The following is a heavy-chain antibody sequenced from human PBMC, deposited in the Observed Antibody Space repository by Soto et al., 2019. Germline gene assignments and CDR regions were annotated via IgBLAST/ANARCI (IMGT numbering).Heavy chain of an antibody. V-gene: IGHV4-34*01. CDR3: ARRIVVVPAASARYMDV. Sequence: QVQLQQWGAVLLKPSETLSLTCAVYGGSFSGYYWSWIRQPPGKGLEWIGEINHSGSTNYNPSLTSRVNISVDTFKNKFSLKLSSVTAEDTAVYYCARRIVVVPAASARYMDVWGKGTTVTVSS. CDR1: GGSFSGYY. D-gene: IGHD2-2*01. J-gene: IGHJ6*03. CDR2: INHSGST.